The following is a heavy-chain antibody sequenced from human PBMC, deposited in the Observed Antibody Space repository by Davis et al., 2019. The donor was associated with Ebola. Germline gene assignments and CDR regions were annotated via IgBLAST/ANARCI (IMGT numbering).Heavy chain of an antibody. V-gene: IGHV3-30-3*01. Sequence: GESLKISCAASGFTFSSYAMHWVRQAPGKGLEWVAVISYDGSNKYYADSVKGRFTISRDNSKNTLYLQMNSLRAEDTAVYYCARAGSPWGYCSSTSCYINYYYYYGMDVWGQGTTVTVSS. CDR3: ARAGSPWGYCSSTSCYINYYYYYGMDV. J-gene: IGHJ6*02. CDR2: ISYDGSNK. CDR1: GFTFSSYA. D-gene: IGHD2-2*02.